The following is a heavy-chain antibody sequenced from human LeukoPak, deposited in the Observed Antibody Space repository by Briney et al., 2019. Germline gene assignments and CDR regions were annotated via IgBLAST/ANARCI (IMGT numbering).Heavy chain of an antibody. CDR2: ISGSGGST. CDR1: GFTFSSYA. V-gene: IGHV3-23*01. Sequence: GGSLGLSCAASGFTFSSYAMSWVRQAPGKGLEWVSAISGSGGSTYYADSVKGRFTISRDNSKNTLYLQMNSLRAEDTAVYYCAKDLTMVRGVLDYWGQGTLVTVSS. D-gene: IGHD3-10*01. J-gene: IGHJ4*02. CDR3: AKDLTMVRGVLDY.